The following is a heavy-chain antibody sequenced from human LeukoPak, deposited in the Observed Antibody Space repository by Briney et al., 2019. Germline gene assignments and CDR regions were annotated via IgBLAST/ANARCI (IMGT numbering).Heavy chain of an antibody. CDR3: VRHDYHGRGRGRNGMDV. CDR2: IYYRGST. V-gene: IGHV4-39*01. D-gene: IGHD3-10*01. J-gene: IGHJ6*02. Sequence: PETLSLTCAVSGDSISSTSYYWGWIRQPPGKGLEWIRSIYYRGSTYYNPSLKSRVTISVDTSKNQFSLKLTSVTAADTAVYYCVRHDYHGRGRGRNGMDVWGQGTTVTVSS. CDR1: GDSISSTSYY.